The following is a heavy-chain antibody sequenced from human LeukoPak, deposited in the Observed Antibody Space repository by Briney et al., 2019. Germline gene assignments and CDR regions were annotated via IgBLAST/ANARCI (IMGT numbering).Heavy chain of an antibody. Sequence: SVKVSCKASGGTFSSYAISWVRQAPGQGLEWMGRIIPILGIANYAQKFQGRVTITADKSTSTAYMELSSLRSEDTAVYYCARDTSDTAMGLGYWGQGTLDTVSS. CDR2: IIPILGIA. V-gene: IGHV1-69*04. J-gene: IGHJ4*02. D-gene: IGHD5-18*01. CDR1: GGTFSSYA. CDR3: ARDTSDTAMGLGY.